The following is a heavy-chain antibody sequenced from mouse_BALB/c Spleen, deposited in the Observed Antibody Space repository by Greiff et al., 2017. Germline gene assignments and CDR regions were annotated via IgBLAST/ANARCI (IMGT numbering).Heavy chain of an antibody. CDR1: GFNIKDTY. J-gene: IGHJ4*01. V-gene: IGHV14-3*02. CDR2: IDPANGNP. Sequence: DVQLQESGAELVKPGASVKLSCTASGFNIKDTYMHWVKQRPEQGLEWIGRIDPANGNPKYDPKFQGKATITADTSSNTAYLQLSSLTSEDTAVYYCARDMITTPSMDYWGQGTSVTVSS. D-gene: IGHD2-4*01. CDR3: ARDMITTPSMDY.